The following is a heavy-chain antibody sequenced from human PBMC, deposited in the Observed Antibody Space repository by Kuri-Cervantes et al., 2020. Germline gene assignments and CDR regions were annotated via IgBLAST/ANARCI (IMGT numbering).Heavy chain of an antibody. Sequence: ASVKVSCKASGYTFTKYGISWVRQAPGQGLEWMGWISAYNGNTNYAQKLQGRVTMTTDTSTSTAYMELRSLRSDDTAVYYCARDSTRSYGDLRRGAFDTWGQGTMVTVSS. CDR3: ARDSTRSYGDLRRGAFDT. CDR1: GYTFTKYG. CDR2: ISAYNGNT. J-gene: IGHJ3*02. D-gene: IGHD4-17*01. V-gene: IGHV1-18*01.